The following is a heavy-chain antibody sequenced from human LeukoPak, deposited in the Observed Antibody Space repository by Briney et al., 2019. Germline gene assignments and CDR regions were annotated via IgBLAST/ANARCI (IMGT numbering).Heavy chain of an antibody. Sequence: GGSLRLSCAASGFTFSSYGMHWVRQAPGKGLEWVAFIRYDGSNKYYADSVKGRFTISRDNSKNTLYLQMNSLRAEDTAVYYCAKDYYDYVWESYRYGYYYYYYMDVWGKGTTVTVSS. V-gene: IGHV3-30*02. J-gene: IGHJ6*03. CDR3: AKDYYDYVWESYRYGYYYYYYMDV. CDR1: GFTFSSYG. D-gene: IGHD3-16*02. CDR2: IRYDGSNK.